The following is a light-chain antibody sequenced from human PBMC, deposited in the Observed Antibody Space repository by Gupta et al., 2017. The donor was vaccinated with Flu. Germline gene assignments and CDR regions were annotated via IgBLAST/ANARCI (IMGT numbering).Light chain of an antibody. Sequence: DVVLTQSPLSLSVTLGQPASISCRSSQSLVFSDGNTSLNWFQQKPGQSPRRLIHNISKRDSGVPDRFSGGGSGTDFTLTISRVDAEDVGIYYCMQGRQWLWTFGQGTKVEIK. V-gene: IGKV2-30*01. CDR2: NIS. J-gene: IGKJ1*01. CDR3: MQGRQWLWT. CDR1: QSLVFSDGNTS.